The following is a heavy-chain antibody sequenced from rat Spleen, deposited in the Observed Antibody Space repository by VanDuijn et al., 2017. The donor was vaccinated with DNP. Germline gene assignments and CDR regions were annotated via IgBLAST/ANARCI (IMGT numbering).Heavy chain of an antibody. CDR2: ISTGGGNT. CDR1: GITFNNYW. CDR3: AGYYYDGNYYYGNFDY. J-gene: IGHJ2*01. D-gene: IGHD1-12*02. Sequence: EVQLVESGGGLVQPGGSLRLSCVASGITFNNYWMTWIRQAPTKGLEWVASISTGGGNTYYRDSVKGRFTISRDNAKSTPYLQMDSLRSEDTATYYCAGYYYDGNYYYGNFDYWGQGVMVTVSS. V-gene: IGHV5-25*01.